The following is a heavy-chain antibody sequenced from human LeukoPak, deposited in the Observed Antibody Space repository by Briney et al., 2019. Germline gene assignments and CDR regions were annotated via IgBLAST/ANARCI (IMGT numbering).Heavy chain of an antibody. CDR2: MNPNSGNT. CDR3: ARGYGSRASRGAFEI. CDR1: GYAFISYD. D-gene: IGHD4-17*01. V-gene: IGHV1-8*01. Sequence: ASVKVSCKASGYAFISYDINWVRQATGQGLEWMGWMNPNSGNTGYAQKFQGRVTMTRNTSISTAYMELSSLRSEDTAVYYCARGYGSRASRGAFEIWGQGTMVTVSS. J-gene: IGHJ3*02.